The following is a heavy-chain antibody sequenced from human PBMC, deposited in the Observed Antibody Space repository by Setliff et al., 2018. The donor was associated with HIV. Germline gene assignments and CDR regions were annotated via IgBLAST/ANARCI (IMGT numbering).Heavy chain of an antibody. CDR2: INPSGDVI. V-gene: IGHV1-46*01. D-gene: IGHD3-22*01. CDR3: ARADERKKYYYDSSEKGGFDY. J-gene: IGHJ4*02. CDR1: GYTSTSFS. Sequence: GASVKVSCKASGYTSTSFSLHWVRQAPGQGLEWMGIINPSGDVIRYAQKFQGRVTMTRDTSTSTVYMDLSSLRSEDTAVYYCARADERKKYYYDSSEKGGFDYWGQGTLVTVSS.